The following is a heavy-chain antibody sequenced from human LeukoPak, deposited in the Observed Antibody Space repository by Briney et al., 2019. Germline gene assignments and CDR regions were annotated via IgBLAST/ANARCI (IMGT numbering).Heavy chain of an antibody. CDR2: NLESGDTT. V-gene: IGHV3-23*01. J-gene: IGHJ5*01. CDR1: GFVFSSDH. D-gene: IGHD1-1*01. CDR3: VKEGFCPTGNCISRFES. Sequence: GGSLRLSCAASGFVFSSDHMFGVRQAPGQGREWVSANLESGDTTFYADPVKGRFTISRENVKNTLYLQMTTLSPQDPARYYFVKEGFCPTGNCISRFESWGQGTLVTVPS.